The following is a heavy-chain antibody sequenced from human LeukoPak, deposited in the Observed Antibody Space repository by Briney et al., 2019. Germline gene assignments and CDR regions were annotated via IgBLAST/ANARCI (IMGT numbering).Heavy chain of an antibody. Sequence: SETLSLTCTVSGYSISSGYSWGWIRQPPGKGLEWIGSIYHSGSTSYNPSLKSRVTISVDTSKNQFTLKVRSVSAADTAVYYCARDGYNPVAFDIWGQGTVVTVSS. CDR1: GYSISSGYS. V-gene: IGHV4-38-2*02. CDR2: IYHSGST. J-gene: IGHJ3*02. D-gene: IGHD5-24*01. CDR3: ARDGYNPVAFDI.